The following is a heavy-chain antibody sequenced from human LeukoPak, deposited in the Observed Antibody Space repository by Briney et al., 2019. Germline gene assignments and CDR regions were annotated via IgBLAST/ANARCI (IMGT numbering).Heavy chain of an antibody. D-gene: IGHD1-26*01. CDR3: AREGKLDSYSDVDI. Sequence: GGSLRLSCAASGFTFSSCNMNWVRQAPGKGREWVSYISSSRDSIYYADSVKGRFTISRDNAQNSLFLQMNSLRDEDPAVYYCAREGKLDSYSDVDIWGQGTMVSVSS. CDR2: ISSSRDSI. V-gene: IGHV3-48*02. J-gene: IGHJ3*02. CDR1: GFTFSSCN.